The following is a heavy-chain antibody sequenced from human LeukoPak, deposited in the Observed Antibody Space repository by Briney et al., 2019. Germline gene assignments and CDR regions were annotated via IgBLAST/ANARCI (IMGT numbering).Heavy chain of an antibody. CDR3: ARYRYGGPADY. D-gene: IGHD3-16*02. CDR2: IYHAGST. Sequence: SETLSLTCAVSGYAIRSGFYWGWLRQPPGKELEWIGSIYHAGSTYYTPSLKSRVTISVDTSKNHFSLSLNSVTVEDTAVYYCARYRYGGPADYWGPGTQITVSS. J-gene: IGHJ4*02. CDR1: GYAIRSGFY. V-gene: IGHV4-38-2*01.